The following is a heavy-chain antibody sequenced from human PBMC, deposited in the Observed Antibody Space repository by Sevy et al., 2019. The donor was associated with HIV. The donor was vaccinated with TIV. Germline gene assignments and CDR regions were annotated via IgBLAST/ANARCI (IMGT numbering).Heavy chain of an antibody. CDR3: ASEAGYGGNSRPFDY. D-gene: IGHD4-17*01. V-gene: IGHV3-33*08. J-gene: IGHJ4*02. Sequence: GGSLRLSCVASGFTFSTYVMHWVRQAPGKGLEWVAVIWHDGSAKYYADSMKCGFTISRDKSKNTLYLQMNGLRAEDTAVYYCASEAGYGGNSRPFDYWGQGTLVTVSS. CDR2: IWHDGSAK. CDR1: GFTFSTYV.